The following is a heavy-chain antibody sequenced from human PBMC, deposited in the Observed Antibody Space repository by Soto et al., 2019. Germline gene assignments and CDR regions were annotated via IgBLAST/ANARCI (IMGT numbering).Heavy chain of an antibody. J-gene: IGHJ5*02. CDR3: ARGKAGFWSGYYNNWFDP. CDR2: IIPIFGTA. V-gene: IGHV1-69*13. CDR1: GGTFSSYA. Sequence: SVKVSCKASGGTFSSYAISWVRQAPGQGLEWMGGIIPIFGTANYAQKFQGRVTITADESTSTAYMELSSLRSEDTAVYYCARGKAGFWSGYYNNWFDPWGQGTLVTVSS. D-gene: IGHD3-3*01.